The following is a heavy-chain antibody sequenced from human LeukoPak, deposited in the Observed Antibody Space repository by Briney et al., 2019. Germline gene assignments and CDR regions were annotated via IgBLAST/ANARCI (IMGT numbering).Heavy chain of an antibody. CDR2: ISSSSSYI. J-gene: IGHJ4*02. Sequence: PGGSLRLSCAASGFTLSSYSMNWVRQAPGKGLEWVSSISSSSSYIYYADSAKGRFTISRDNAKNTLYLQMNSLRAEDTAVYYCARGEVDYDFWSGYSIDYWGQGTLVTVSS. D-gene: IGHD3-3*01. CDR1: GFTLSSYS. CDR3: ARGEVDYDFWSGYSIDY. V-gene: IGHV3-21*01.